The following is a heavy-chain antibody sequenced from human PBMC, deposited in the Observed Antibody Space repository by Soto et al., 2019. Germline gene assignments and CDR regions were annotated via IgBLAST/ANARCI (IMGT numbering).Heavy chain of an antibody. CDR3: ARAPYRGSNSRGAFDI. D-gene: IGHD4-4*01. Sequence: QVQMEESGPGLVKPSQTLSLTGTVSGGSISSDNYWSWIRHPPGKGLEWMGYIYYSESTYYNPSLKTRVTISVDTSKNQFSLKLGSVNAADTAVYYCARAPYRGSNSRGAFDIWGQGTMVSVSS. V-gene: IGHV4-30-4*01. CDR1: GGSISSDNY. J-gene: IGHJ3*02. CDR2: IYYSEST.